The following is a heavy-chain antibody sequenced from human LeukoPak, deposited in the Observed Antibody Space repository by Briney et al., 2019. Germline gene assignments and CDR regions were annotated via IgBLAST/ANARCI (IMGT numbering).Heavy chain of an antibody. CDR3: ARDQRQWLVLDC. J-gene: IGHJ4*02. D-gene: IGHD6-19*01. CDR1: EFTFSNYW. V-gene: IGHV3-7*05. Sequence: GGSLRLSCAASEFTFSNYWMSWVRQAPGKGLGWVANIKHDGSEKYYLDSVKGRFTISRNNAMNSLYLQMNSLRAEDTAVYYCARDQRQWLVLDCWGQGTLVTVSS. CDR2: IKHDGSEK.